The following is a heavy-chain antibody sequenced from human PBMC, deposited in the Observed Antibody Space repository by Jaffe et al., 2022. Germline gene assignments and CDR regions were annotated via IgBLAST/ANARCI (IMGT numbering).Heavy chain of an antibody. V-gene: IGHV4-39*01. CDR2: IYYSGST. CDR1: GGSISSSSYY. J-gene: IGHJ3*02. Sequence: QLQLQESGPGLVKPSETLSLTCTVSGGSISSSSYYWGWIRQPPGKGLEWIGSIYYSGSTYYNPSLKSRVTISVDTSKNQFSLKLSSVTAADTAVYYCARPTPAEADSRSDGAFDIWGQGTMVTVSS. CDR3: ARPTPAEADSRSDGAFDI. D-gene: IGHD6-13*01.